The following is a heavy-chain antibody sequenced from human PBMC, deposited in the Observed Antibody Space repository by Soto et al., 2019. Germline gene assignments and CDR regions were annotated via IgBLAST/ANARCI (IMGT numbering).Heavy chain of an antibody. CDR3: ARGPPWIQLWRRNYGVDV. V-gene: IGHV4-34*01. J-gene: IGHJ6*02. D-gene: IGHD5-18*01. CDR2: INHSGSA. Sequence: SETLSLTCAVYGGSFSGYYWSWIRQPPGKGLEWIGEINHSGSANYNPSLKSRVTISVDTSKNQFSLKLSSVTAADTAVYYCARGPPWIQLWRRNYGVDVWGQGTTVTVSS. CDR1: GGSFSGYY.